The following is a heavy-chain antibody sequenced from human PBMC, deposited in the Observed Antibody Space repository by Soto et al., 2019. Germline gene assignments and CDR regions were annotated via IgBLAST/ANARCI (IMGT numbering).Heavy chain of an antibody. CDR2: IYSGGST. CDR3: ARGGRQWLPQSDY. Sequence: EVQLVESGGGLVQPGGSLRLSCAASGFTVSSNYMSWVRQAPGKGLEWVSVIYSGGSTYYADSVKGRFTISRDNSKNTLYLQMNSLRAEDTAVYYCARGGRQWLPQSDYWGQGTLVTVSS. CDR1: GFTVSSNY. D-gene: IGHD6-19*01. J-gene: IGHJ4*02. V-gene: IGHV3-66*01.